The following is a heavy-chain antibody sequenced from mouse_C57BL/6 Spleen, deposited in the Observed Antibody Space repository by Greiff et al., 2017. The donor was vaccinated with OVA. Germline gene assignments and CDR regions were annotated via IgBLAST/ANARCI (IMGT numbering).Heavy chain of an antibody. CDR2: IHPNSGST. D-gene: IGHD2-10*01. V-gene: IGHV1-64*01. J-gene: IGHJ1*03. Sequence: QVQLKQPGAELVKPGASVKLSCKASGYTFTSYWMHWVKQRPGQGLEWIGMIHPNSGSTNYNEKFKSKATLTVDKSSSTAYMQLSSLTSEDSAVYYCARSSYQEYFDVWGTGTTVTVSS. CDR1: GYTFTSYW. CDR3: ARSSYQEYFDV.